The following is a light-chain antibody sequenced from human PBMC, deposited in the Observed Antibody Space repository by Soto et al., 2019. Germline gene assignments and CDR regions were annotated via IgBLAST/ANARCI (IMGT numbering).Light chain of an antibody. J-gene: IGKJ1*01. Sequence: EIVLTQSPGTLSLSPGERATLSCRASQSVSSSYLAWYQQKPGQAPRVLMYGASTRATGIPARFSGSGSGTEFTLTISSLQSEDFAVYFCQQYNNWPWTFGQGTKVDIK. CDR2: GAS. V-gene: IGKV3-15*01. CDR1: QSVSSS. CDR3: QQYNNWPWT.